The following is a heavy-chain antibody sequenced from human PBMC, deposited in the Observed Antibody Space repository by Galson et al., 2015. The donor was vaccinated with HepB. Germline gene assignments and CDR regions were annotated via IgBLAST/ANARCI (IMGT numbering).Heavy chain of an antibody. CDR2: ISTSSTYI. Sequence: SLRLSCAASGFTFSSYSMNWVRQAPGKGLEWVSSISTSSTYISYADSVKGRFTISRDSAKNSLYLQMNSLRAEDTAVYYCARDMQTGYCSGGSCPNYFDPWGQGTLVTVSS. CDR1: GFTFSSYS. CDR3: ARDMQTGYCSGGSCPNYFDP. J-gene: IGHJ5*02. D-gene: IGHD2-15*01. V-gene: IGHV3-21*01.